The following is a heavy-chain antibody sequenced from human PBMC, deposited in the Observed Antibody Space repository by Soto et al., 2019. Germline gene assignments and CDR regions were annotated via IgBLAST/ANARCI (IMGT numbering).Heavy chain of an antibody. CDR3: ARDSGSYNFDY. J-gene: IGHJ4*02. V-gene: IGHV3-74*01. CDR2: IKSDGSST. CDR1: GFTFSRYW. D-gene: IGHD1-26*01. Sequence: GGSLRLSCAASGFTFSRYWMHWVRQAPGKGLVWVSRIKSDGSSTSYADPVKGRFTISRDNAKNTLYLQMNSLRAEDTAVYYCARDSGSYNFDYWGQGTRVTVSS.